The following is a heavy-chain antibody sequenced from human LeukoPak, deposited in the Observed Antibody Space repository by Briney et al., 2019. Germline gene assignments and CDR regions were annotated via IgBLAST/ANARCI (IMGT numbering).Heavy chain of an antibody. J-gene: IGHJ4*02. V-gene: IGHV4-30-4*01. CDR1: GGSISSGDYY. CDR2: IYYSGST. D-gene: IGHD4/OR15-4a*01. CDR3: ARELTYADY. Sequence: SQTLSLTCTVSGGSISSGDYYWSWIRHPPGEGLEWIGYIYYSGSTYYNPSLKSRVTMSVDTSKNQFSLKLSSVTAADTAVYYCARELTYADYWGQGTLVTVSS.